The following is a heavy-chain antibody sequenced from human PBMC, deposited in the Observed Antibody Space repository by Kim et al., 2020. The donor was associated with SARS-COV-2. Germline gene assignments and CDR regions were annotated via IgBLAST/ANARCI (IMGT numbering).Heavy chain of an antibody. D-gene: IGHD3-22*01. CDR3: ARVGRLQYYYDSSGWAFDI. CDR1: GYTFTSYG. CDR2: ISAYNGNT. Sequence: ASVKVSCKASGYTFTSYGISWVRQAPRQGLEWMGWISAYNGNTNYAQKLQGRVTMTTDTSTSTAYMELRSLRSDDTAVYYCARVGRLQYYYDSSGWAFDIWGQGTMVTVSS. J-gene: IGHJ3*02. V-gene: IGHV1-18*04.